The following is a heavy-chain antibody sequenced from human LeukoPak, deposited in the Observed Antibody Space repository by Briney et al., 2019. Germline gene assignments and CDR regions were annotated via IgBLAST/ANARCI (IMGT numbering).Heavy chain of an antibody. D-gene: IGHD6-25*01. CDR1: GSSISSYY. J-gene: IGHJ3*02. CDR2: IYYSGST. V-gene: IGHV4-59*08. Sequence: SETLSLTCTVSGSSISSYYWSWIRQPPGKGLEWIGYIYYSGSTNYNPSLKSRVTISVDTSKNQFSLKLSSVTAADTAVYYCARGIAARGAFDIWGQGTMVTVSS. CDR3: ARGIAARGAFDI.